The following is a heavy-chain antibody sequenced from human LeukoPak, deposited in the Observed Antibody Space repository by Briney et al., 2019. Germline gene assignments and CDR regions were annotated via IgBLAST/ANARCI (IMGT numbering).Heavy chain of an antibody. V-gene: IGHV1-18*01. CDR3: ARSGFLEWLEFDY. D-gene: IGHD3-3*01. CDR1: GYTFSNYG. Sequence: GASVKVSCKASGYTFSNYGVTWVRRAPGQGLEWMGWISADNNNTNYAQKIQGRVTMTTDTSTSTAYMELRSLRSDDTAVYYCARSGFLEWLEFDYWGQGTLVTVSS. J-gene: IGHJ4*02. CDR2: ISADNNNT.